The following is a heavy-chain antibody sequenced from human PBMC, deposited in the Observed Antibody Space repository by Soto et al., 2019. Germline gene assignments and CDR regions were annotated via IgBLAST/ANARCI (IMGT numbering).Heavy chain of an antibody. D-gene: IGHD2-8*01. CDR1: GFTFSSYA. J-gene: IGHJ5*02. CDR2: ISYDGSNK. V-gene: IGHV3-30-3*01. Sequence: GGSLRLSCAASGFTFSSYAMHWVRQAPGKGLEWVAVISYDGSNKYYADSVKGRFTISRDNSKNTLYLQMNSLRAEDTAVYYCARDPNQYCTNGVCYGGWFDPWGQGTLVTVSS. CDR3: ARDPNQYCTNGVCYGGWFDP.